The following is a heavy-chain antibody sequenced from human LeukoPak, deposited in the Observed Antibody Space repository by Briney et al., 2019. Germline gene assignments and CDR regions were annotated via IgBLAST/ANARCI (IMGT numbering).Heavy chain of an antibody. J-gene: IGHJ4*02. V-gene: IGHV3-53*01. CDR2: IYSGGST. CDR1: GFTFSNYW. CDR3: ARGSYSSGWYVED. Sequence: GGSLRISCAASGFTFSNYWMTWVRQAPGKGLEWVSVIYSGGSTYYADSVKGRFTISRDNSKNTLYLQMNSLRAEDTAVYYCARGSYSSGWYVEDWGQGTLVTVSS. D-gene: IGHD6-19*01.